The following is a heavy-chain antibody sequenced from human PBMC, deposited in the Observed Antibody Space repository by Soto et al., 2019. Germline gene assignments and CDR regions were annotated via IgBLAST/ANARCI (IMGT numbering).Heavy chain of an antibody. V-gene: IGHV1-3*04. D-gene: IGHD2-21*01. J-gene: IGHJ4*02. CDR2: INTGNGDS. Sequence: ASVKVSCKTSGYVFTSFAIHWMRQAPGQGSEWMGWINTGNGDSKYSEKFQDRVTITRDTSATTAYMELSSLRSEDTAVYYCARSKTIVMPGFDHWGQGTLVTVSS. CDR3: ARSKTIVMPGFDH. CDR1: GYVFTSFA.